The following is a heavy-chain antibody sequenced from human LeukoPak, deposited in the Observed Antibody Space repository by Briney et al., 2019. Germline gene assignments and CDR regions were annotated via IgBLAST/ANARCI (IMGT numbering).Heavy chain of an antibody. J-gene: IGHJ5*02. CDR1: GGTFSSYA. V-gene: IGHV1-69*13. CDR2: IIPIFGTA. Sequence: SVKVSCKASGGTFSSYAISWVRQAPGQGLEWMGGIIPIFGTANYAQKFQGRVTITADESTSTAYMELSSLRSEDTAVYYCARDWVTMVRGVILSNWFDPWGQGTLVTVSS. D-gene: IGHD3-10*01. CDR3: ARDWVTMVRGVILSNWFDP.